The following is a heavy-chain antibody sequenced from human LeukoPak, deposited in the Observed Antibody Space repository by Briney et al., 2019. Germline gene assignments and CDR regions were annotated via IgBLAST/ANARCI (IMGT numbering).Heavy chain of an antibody. CDR3: AKAVEMATMDY. CDR1: GFTFDDYA. Sequence: PGGSRRLPFAASGFTFDDYARHWFRKAPGRGLEGVSLISGDGGSTYYADSVKGRFTISRDNSKNSLYLQMNSLRTEDTALYYCAKAVEMATMDYWGQGTLVTVSS. D-gene: IGHD5-24*01. CDR2: ISGDGGST. J-gene: IGHJ4*02. V-gene: IGHV3-43*02.